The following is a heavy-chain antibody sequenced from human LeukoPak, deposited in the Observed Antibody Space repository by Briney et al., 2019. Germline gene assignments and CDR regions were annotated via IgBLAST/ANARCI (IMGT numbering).Heavy chain of an antibody. D-gene: IGHD3-22*01. CDR3: TWYYYDSSGYYYADAFDI. Sequence: SVKVSCKASGGTFSSYAISWVRQAPGQGLEWMGGIIPIFGTANYAQKFQGRVTITADESTSTAYMELSSLRSEDTAVYYCTWYYYDSSGYYYADAFDIWGQGTMVTVSS. CDR2: IIPIFGTA. J-gene: IGHJ3*02. V-gene: IGHV1-69*01. CDR1: GGTFSSYA.